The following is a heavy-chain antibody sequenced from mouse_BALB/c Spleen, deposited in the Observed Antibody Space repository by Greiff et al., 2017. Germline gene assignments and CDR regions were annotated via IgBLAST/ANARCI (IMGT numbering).Heavy chain of an antibody. Sequence: VQLQQSGPSLVKPSQTLSLTCSVTGDSITSGYWNWIRKFPGNKLEYMGYISYSGSTYYNPSLKSRISITRDTSKNQYYLQLNSVTTEDTATYYCARGIYYDYDGDNYYAMDYWGQGTSVTVSS. V-gene: IGHV3-8*02. D-gene: IGHD2-4*01. CDR3: ARGIYYDYDGDNYYAMDY. CDR1: GDSITSGY. J-gene: IGHJ4*01. CDR2: ISYSGST.